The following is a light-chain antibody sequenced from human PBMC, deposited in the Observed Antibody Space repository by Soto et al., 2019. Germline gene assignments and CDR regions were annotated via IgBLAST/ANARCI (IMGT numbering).Light chain of an antibody. Sequence: IQMTQSPSTLSASVGDRVTITCRASQDIGRWLAWYQQKPGETPKLLVYDASSLKSGVPSRFSGSGSGTEFTLTISSLPADDVATYYCQQYGGYWTFGQGTKVEIK. CDR1: QDIGRW. V-gene: IGKV1-5*01. CDR2: DAS. J-gene: IGKJ1*01. CDR3: QQYGGYWT.